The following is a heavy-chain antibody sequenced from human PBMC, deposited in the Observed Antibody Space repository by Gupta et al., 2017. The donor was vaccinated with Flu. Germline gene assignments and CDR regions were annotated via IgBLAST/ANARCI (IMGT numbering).Heavy chain of an antibody. J-gene: IGHJ4*02. CDR3: ARDSGWKYFDY. D-gene: IGHD1-1*01. Sequence: QVQLVESGGGVVQPGRSLRLSCTASGFIFSSYGMHWVRQAPGKGLEWLTVMSNDGSNKYYADSVRGRFTISRDNSKNTLFLQMNSLRAEDTAVYYCARDSGWKYFDYWGQETLVTVSS. CDR1: GFIFSSYG. V-gene: IGHV3-30*03. CDR2: MSNDGSNK.